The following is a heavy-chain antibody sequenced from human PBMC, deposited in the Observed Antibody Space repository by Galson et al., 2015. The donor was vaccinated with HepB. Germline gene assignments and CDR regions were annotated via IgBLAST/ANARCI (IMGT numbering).Heavy chain of an antibody. CDR1: GVIPSDHY. D-gene: IGHD4-17*01. J-gene: IGHJ4*02. Sequence: SLRLSCAASGVIPSDHYMDWVRQAPWKGLEWVGRSRNQANNYIIEYAASLKGRFTISRDDSKNSMYLQMNSLKTEDTAMYYCTSRHYGEVDYWGQGTLVTVSS. V-gene: IGHV3-72*01. CDR3: TSRHYGEVDY. CDR2: SRNQANNYII.